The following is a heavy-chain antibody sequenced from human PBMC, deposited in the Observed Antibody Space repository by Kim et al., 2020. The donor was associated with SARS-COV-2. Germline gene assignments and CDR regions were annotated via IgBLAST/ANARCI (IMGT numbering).Heavy chain of an antibody. CDR2: IKEDESEK. V-gene: IGHV3-7*03. Sequence: GGSLRRSCAASGFTFGTYWMSWVRQAPGKGLEWVANIKEDESEKYYVDSVKGRFTISRDNAKNSLYLQMNTLTAEDTGVYYCARQMVTGTGASSYGVDVWGQGTTVTVSS. J-gene: IGHJ6*02. CDR1: GFTFGTYW. D-gene: IGHD2-21*02. CDR3: ARQMVTGTGASSYGVDV.